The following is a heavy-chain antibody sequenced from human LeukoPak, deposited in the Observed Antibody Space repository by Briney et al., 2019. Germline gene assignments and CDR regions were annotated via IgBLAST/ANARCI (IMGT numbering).Heavy chain of an antibody. Sequence: GASVKVSCKASGYTSTSYDINWVRQATGQGLEWMGWLNPNSGNTGYAQKFQGRVTMTRNTSISTAYMELSSLRSEDTAVYYCARANTMVRGVIPYYWGQGTLVTVSS. D-gene: IGHD3-10*01. J-gene: IGHJ4*02. CDR1: GYTSTSYD. CDR3: ARANTMVRGVIPYY. CDR2: LNPNSGNT. V-gene: IGHV1-8*01.